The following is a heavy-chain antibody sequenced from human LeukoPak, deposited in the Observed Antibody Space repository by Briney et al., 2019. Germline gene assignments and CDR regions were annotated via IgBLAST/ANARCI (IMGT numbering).Heavy chain of an antibody. CDR2: ISYTGTYI. CDR1: AFSLNAYN. Sequence: KSGGSLRLSCAASAFSLNAYNMNWVRQAPGKGLEWVSSISYTGTYIYYADSVKGRFTISRDNAQNSLYLKMNSLRAEDTAIYYCVRDRGTYRPIDYWGQGTLVTVSS. J-gene: IGHJ4*02. V-gene: IGHV3-21*04. CDR3: VRDRGTYRPIDY. D-gene: IGHD1-26*01.